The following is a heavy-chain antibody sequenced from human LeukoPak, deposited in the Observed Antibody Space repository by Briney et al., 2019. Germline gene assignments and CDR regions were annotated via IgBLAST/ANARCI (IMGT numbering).Heavy chain of an antibody. CDR1: GASISSSSYY. CDR3: ARDAGHQLSRRNYYAMDV. CDR2: IYYGGST. Sequence: SGTLSLTCTVSGASISSSSYYWGWIRQPPGKGLEWIGSIYYGGSTYYNPPLKSRVTISVDTSKNQFSLKVNSVTAADTAVYYCARDAGHQLSRRNYYAMDVWGQGTTVTVSS. D-gene: IGHD2-2*01. J-gene: IGHJ6*02. V-gene: IGHV4-39*07.